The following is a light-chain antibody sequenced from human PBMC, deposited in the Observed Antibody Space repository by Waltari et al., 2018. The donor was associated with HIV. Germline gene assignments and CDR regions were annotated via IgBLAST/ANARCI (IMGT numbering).Light chain of an antibody. Sequence: DIQMTQSPSSLSASVVDRVAITCQASQDIGIYLNWYQYKPGKAPKLLIYDASNLETGVPTRFSGGGSGTDSTFTISSLQPEDIATYYCQQYDNLLSFGPGTKVDLK. J-gene: IGKJ3*01. CDR3: QQYDNLLS. CDR1: QDIGIY. CDR2: DAS. V-gene: IGKV1-33*01.